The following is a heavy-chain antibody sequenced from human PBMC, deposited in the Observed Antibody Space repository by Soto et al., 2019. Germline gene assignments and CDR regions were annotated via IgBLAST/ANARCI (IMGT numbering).Heavy chain of an antibody. Sequence: TGQGLEWMGWINPNSGNTGYAQKFQGRVTMTTNTSISTAYMELSSLRSEDTAVYYCASGSGGSLYYYYYMDVWGKGTTVTVSS. V-gene: IGHV1-8*01. CDR3: ASGSGGSLYYYYYMDV. D-gene: IGHD2-15*01. CDR2: INPNSGNT. J-gene: IGHJ6*03.